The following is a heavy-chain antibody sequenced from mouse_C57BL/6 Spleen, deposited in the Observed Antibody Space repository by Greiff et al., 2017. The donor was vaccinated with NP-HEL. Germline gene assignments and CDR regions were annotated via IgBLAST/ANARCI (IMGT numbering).Heavy chain of an antibody. CDR1: GYTFTSYW. D-gene: IGHD1-1*01. CDR3: ARDGFYGSSYGYFDV. CDR2: IDPSDSYT. Sequence: QVQLQQPGAELVMPGASVKLSCKASGYTFTSYWMHWVKQRPGQGLEWIGEIDPSDSYTNYNQKFKGKSTLTVDKSSSTAYMQLSSLTSEDSAVYYCARDGFYGSSYGYFDVWGTGTTVTVSS. J-gene: IGHJ1*03. V-gene: IGHV1-69*01.